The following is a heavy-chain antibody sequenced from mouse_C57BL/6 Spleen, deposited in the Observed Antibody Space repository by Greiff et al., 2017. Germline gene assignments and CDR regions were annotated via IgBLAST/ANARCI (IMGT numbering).Heavy chain of an antibody. V-gene: IGHV1-15*01. CDR1: GYTFTDYE. D-gene: IGHD2-4*01. CDR2: IDPETGGT. Sequence: QVQLQQSGAELVRPGASVTLSCKASGYTFTDYEMHWVKQTPVRGLEWIGAIDPETGGTAYNQKFKGKAILTADKSSSTAYMELRSLTSEDSAVYYCTRQGGLRREFAYWGQGTLVTVSA. CDR3: TRQGGLRREFAY. J-gene: IGHJ3*01.